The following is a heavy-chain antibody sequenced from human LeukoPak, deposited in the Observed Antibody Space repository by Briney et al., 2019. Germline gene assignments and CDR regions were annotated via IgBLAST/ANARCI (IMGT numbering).Heavy chain of an antibody. D-gene: IGHD2-2*02. Sequence: SETLSLTCAVYGGSFSGYYWSWISQPPGKGLEWIGEINHSGSTNYNPSLKSRVTISVDTSKNQFSLKLSSVTAADTAVFYCARGDRGRYCGSTSCYKLTPPSWVYFDYWGQGTLVTVSS. CDR2: INHSGST. V-gene: IGHV4-34*01. CDR3: ARGDRGRYCGSTSCYKLTPPSWVYFDY. CDR1: GGSFSGYY. J-gene: IGHJ4*02.